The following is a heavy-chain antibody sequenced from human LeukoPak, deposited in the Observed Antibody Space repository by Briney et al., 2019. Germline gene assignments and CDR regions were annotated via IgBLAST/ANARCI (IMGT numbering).Heavy chain of an antibody. J-gene: IGHJ5*02. CDR3: ARGGSSSWYIPYNWFDP. CDR1: GYTFTGYY. D-gene: IGHD6-13*01. CDR2: INPNSGGT. Sequence: ASVKVSCKASGYTFTGYYMHWVRQAPGQGLEWMGWINPNSGGTNYAQKFQGRVTMTRDTSISTAYMELSRLRSDDTAVYYCARGGSSSWYIPYNWFDPWGQGTLVTVSS. V-gene: IGHV1-2*02.